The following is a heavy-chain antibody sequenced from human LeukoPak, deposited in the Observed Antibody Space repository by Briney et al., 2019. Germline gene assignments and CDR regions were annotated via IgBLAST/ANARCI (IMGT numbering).Heavy chain of an antibody. Sequence: GGSLRLSCAASGFTFSTYTMTWVRQAPGKGLEWVSGISGTLPSSGTTYHADSVKGRFTISRDNSKDTLYLQMNSLRAEDTAVYYCARAVGYGFGWGNGFDIWGQGTVVSVSS. CDR3: ARAVGYGFGWGNGFDI. V-gene: IGHV3-23*01. CDR2: ISGTLPSSGTT. CDR1: GFTFSTYT. J-gene: IGHJ3*02. D-gene: IGHD6-19*01.